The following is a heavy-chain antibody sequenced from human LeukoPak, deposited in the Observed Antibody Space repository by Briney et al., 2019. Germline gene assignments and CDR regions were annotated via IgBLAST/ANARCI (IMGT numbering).Heavy chain of an antibody. V-gene: IGHV1-46*03. CDR1: RYIFTSYF. J-gene: IGHJ4*02. D-gene: IGHD3-16*01. Sequence: GASVKVSCKASRYIFTSYFMHWVRQAPGQGLEWMGLINPSGGSTRYAQTFQGRVTITADKSTRTANMELSSLRSEDTVVYYCARDNDSRDPPHFDYGGQGTLVTVSS. CDR2: INPSGGST. CDR3: ARDNDSRDPPHFDY.